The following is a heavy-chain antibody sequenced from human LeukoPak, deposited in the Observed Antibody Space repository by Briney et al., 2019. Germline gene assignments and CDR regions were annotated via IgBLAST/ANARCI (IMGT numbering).Heavy chain of an antibody. V-gene: IGHV4-59*12. CDR1: GGSISSYY. CDR3: AREPIVVATVKPI. J-gene: IGHJ3*02. Sequence: SETLSLTCTVSGGSISSYYWSWIRQPPGKGLEWIGYIYYSGSTNYNPSLKSRVTISVDTSKNQFSLKLSCVTAADTAVYYCAREPIVVATVKPIWGQGTKVTVSS. CDR2: IYYSGST. D-gene: IGHD1-26*01.